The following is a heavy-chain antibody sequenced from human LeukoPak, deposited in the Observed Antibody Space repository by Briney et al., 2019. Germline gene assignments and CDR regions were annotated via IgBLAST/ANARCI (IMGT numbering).Heavy chain of an antibody. J-gene: IGHJ4*02. CDR3: ARRVSYYDSSGTQRDY. CDR1: GGSISSSNW. V-gene: IGHV4-4*02. Sequence: SETLSLTCAVSGGSISSSNWWSWVRQPPGKGLEWIGEIYHSGSTNYNPSLKSRVTISVDKSKNQFSLKLSSVTAADTAVYYCARRVSYYDSSGTQRDYWGQGTLVTVSS. D-gene: IGHD3-22*01. CDR2: IYHSGST.